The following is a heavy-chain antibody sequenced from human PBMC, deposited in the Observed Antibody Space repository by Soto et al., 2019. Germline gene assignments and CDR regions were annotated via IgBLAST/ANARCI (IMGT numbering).Heavy chain of an antibody. CDR2: ISYDGSNK. V-gene: IGHV3-30-3*01. J-gene: IGHJ4*02. D-gene: IGHD4-17*01. CDR3: ARDSFPHTVTPTWSYFDY. Sequence: QVQLVESGGGVVQPGRSLRLSCAASGFTFSSYAMHWVRQAPGKGLEWVAVISYDGSNKYYADSVKGRFTISRDNSKNTLYLQMNSLRAEDTAVYYCARDSFPHTVTPTWSYFDYWGQGTLVTVSS. CDR1: GFTFSSYA.